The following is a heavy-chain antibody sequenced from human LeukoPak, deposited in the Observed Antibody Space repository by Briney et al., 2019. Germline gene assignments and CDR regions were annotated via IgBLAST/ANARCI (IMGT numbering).Heavy chain of an antibody. J-gene: IGHJ4*02. D-gene: IGHD3-10*01. V-gene: IGHV4-30-4*01. Sequence: SETLSLTCTVSGGSISSGDYYWSWIRQPPGKGLEWIGYIYYIGNTFYNPSLKSRVTISVDTSKNQFSLKLSSVTAADTAVYYCARGPSYYGSGSYYNSWGQGTLVTVSS. CDR1: GGSISSGDYY. CDR3: ARGPSYYGSGSYYNS. CDR2: IYYIGNT.